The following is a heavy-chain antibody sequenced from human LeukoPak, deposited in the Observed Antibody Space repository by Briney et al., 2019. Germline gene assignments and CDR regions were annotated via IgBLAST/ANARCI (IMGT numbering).Heavy chain of an antibody. V-gene: IGHV4-59*08. CDR3: ARGLVGATYLRAFDI. D-gene: IGHD1-26*01. CDR1: GGSISSYY. J-gene: IGHJ3*02. Sequence: KASETLSLTCTVSGGSISSYYWSWIRQPPGKGLEWIGYIYYSGSTNYNPSLKSRVTISVDTSKNQFSLKLSSVTAADTAVYYCARGLVGATYLRAFDIWGQGTMVTVSS. CDR2: IYYSGST.